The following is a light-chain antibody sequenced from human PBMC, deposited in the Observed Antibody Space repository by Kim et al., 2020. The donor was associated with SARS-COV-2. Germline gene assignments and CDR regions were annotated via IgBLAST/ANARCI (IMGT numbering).Light chain of an antibody. V-gene: IGLV6-57*03. CDR3: QSYDSSNQVV. CDR1: RGSIASNY. Sequence: TVTISCTRSRGSIASNYVQWYQQRPGSAPTTVIYEDNQRPSGVPDRFSGSIDSSSNSASLTISGLKTEDEADYYCQSYDSSNQVVFGGGTQLTV. J-gene: IGLJ2*01. CDR2: EDN.